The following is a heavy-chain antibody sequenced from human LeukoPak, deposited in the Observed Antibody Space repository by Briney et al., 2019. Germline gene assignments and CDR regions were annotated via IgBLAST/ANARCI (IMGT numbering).Heavy chain of an antibody. CDR3: ARDTAPTLYYYDSSGYYFPLDY. J-gene: IGHJ4*02. CDR1: GYTFTSYG. V-gene: IGHV1-18*01. D-gene: IGHD3-22*01. CDR2: ISAYNGNT. Sequence: ASVKVSCKASGYTFTSYGISWVRQAPGQGLEWMGWISAYNGNTNYAQKLQGRVTMTTDTSTSTAYMGLRSLRSDDTAVYYCARDTAPTLYYYDSSGYYFPLDYWGQGTLVTVSS.